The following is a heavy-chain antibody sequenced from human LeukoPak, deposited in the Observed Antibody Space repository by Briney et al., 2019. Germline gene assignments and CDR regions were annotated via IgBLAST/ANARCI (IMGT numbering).Heavy chain of an antibody. CDR1: GGSISSYY. CDR3: ARWGHFDTSGYFVVDY. D-gene: IGHD3-22*01. Sequence: SETLSLTCTVSGGSISSYYWSWIRQPPGKGLEWIGHIHYSGSTHYNPSLQSRVSITIDTSKNHFSLKLRSVTAVDTAVYYCARWGHFDTSGYFVVDYWGQGTLVTVSS. CDR2: IHYSGST. J-gene: IGHJ4*02. V-gene: IGHV4-59*01.